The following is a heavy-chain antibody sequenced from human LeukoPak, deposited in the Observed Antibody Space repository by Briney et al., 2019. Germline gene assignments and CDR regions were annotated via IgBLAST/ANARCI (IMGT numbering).Heavy chain of an antibody. J-gene: IGHJ6*02. V-gene: IGHV5-10-1*01. Sequence: GESLKISCKGSGYSFTSYWISWVRQMPGKGLEWMGRIDPSDSYTNYSPSFQDHVTISADKSISTAYLQWSSLKASDTAMYYCARRDAGDYYYGMDVWGQGTTVTVSS. CDR1: GYSFTSYW. CDR2: IDPSDSYT. CDR3: ARRDAGDYYYGMDV.